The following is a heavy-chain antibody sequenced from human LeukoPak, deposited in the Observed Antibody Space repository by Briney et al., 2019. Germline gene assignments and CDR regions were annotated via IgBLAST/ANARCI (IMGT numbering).Heavy chain of an antibody. CDR1: GGSISSDY. J-gene: IGHJ4*02. CDR2: INYRAKA. Sequence: SETLSLTCTVSGGSISSDYWSWIRQPPGKGLEWIAYINYRAKAFYNPSLRSRLDISVDPSKNQFSLKLKSVTAADTAVYYCASARFYYYDSSNYPYYFDNWGQGVLVPVSS. V-gene: IGHV4-30-4*08. CDR3: ASARFYYYDSSNYPYYFDN. D-gene: IGHD3-22*01.